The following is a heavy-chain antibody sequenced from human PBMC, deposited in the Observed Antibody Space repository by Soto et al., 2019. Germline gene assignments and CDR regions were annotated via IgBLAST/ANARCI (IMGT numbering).Heavy chain of an antibody. Sequence: SETLSLTCSVSGASISSHNWVWIRQPAGKGPEWVGRINIGGAINYSPSLKTRVTMSIDTSKNQFSLHLRSVTAADTVMYFCGRDRGDYNSSWFWYTSHWGPGTLVTVSS. CDR3: GRDRGDYNSSWFWYTSH. D-gene: IGHD3-22*01. V-gene: IGHV4-4*07. CDR2: INIGGAI. CDR1: GASISSHN. J-gene: IGHJ1*01.